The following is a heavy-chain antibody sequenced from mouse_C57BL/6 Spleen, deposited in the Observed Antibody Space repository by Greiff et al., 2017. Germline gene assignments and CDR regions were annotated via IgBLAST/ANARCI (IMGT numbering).Heavy chain of an antibody. CDR1: GFSLTSYA. CDR3: ARNGYGPGYFDV. D-gene: IGHD2-2*01. J-gene: IGHJ1*03. V-gene: IGHV2-9-1*01. Sequence: VQGVESGPGLVAPSQSLSITCTVSGFSLTSYAISWVRQPPGKGLEWLGVIWIGGSTNYNSALKSRLSISKDNSKSQVFLKMNSLQTDDTARYYCARNGYGPGYFDVWGTGTTVTVSS. CDR2: IWIGGST.